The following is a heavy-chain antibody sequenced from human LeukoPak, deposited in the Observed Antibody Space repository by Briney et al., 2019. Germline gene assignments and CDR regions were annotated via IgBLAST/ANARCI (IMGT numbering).Heavy chain of an antibody. V-gene: IGHV4-39*01. J-gene: IGHJ4*02. CDR3: ARLTRLRTVAGRYFDY. D-gene: IGHD6-19*01. CDR2: IYYSGSI. CDR1: GGSISSSSYY. Sequence: PSETLSLTCTVSGGSISSSSYYWGWIRQPPGKGLEWIGSIYYSGSIYYNPSLKSRVTISVDTSKNQLSLKLSSVTAADTAVYYCARLTRLRTVAGRYFDYWGQGTLVTVSS.